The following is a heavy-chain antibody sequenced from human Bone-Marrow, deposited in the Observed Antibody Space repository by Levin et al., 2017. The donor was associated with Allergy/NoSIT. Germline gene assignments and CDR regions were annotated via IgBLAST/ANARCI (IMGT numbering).Heavy chain of an antibody. D-gene: IGHD6-13*01. J-gene: IGHJ4*02. CDR2: IWHDGNKK. CDR3: ARDGSTSGWFDIDY. Sequence: GGSLRLSCAASGFIFSSYGMHWVRQAPGKGLEWVAVIWHDGNKKYHSDSVKGRFTISKDNSKNTLYLQMSSLRVDDTAIYYCARDGSTSGWFDIDYWGQGTLVTVPS. V-gene: IGHV3-33*01. CDR1: GFIFSSYG.